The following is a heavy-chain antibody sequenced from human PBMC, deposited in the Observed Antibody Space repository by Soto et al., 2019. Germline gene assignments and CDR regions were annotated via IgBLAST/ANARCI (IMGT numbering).Heavy chain of an antibody. Sequence: GGALRLSCAASGFTFSSYGMHWVRQAPGKGLEWVAVIWYDGSNKYYADSVKGRFTISRDNSKNTLYLQMNSLRAEDTAVYYCAREKYSSSGYFDYWGQGTLVTVSS. CDR2: IWYDGSNK. CDR1: GFTFSSYG. CDR3: AREKYSSSGYFDY. V-gene: IGHV3-33*01. J-gene: IGHJ4*02. D-gene: IGHD6-6*01.